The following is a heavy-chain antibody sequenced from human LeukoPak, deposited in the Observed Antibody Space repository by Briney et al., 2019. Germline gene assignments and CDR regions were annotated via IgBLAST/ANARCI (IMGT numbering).Heavy chain of an antibody. J-gene: IGHJ4*02. Sequence: GESLKISCKGSGYSFSNYWIGWVRQMPGKGLECMGIIYPGDSDTRYSPSFQGQVTISADKSISTAYLQWDSLKASDTAMYFCVRLGLPVAGRQAPDYWGQGTLVTVSS. CDR1: GYSFSNYW. CDR2: IYPGDSDT. V-gene: IGHV5-51*01. CDR3: VRLGLPVAGRQAPDY. D-gene: IGHD6-19*01.